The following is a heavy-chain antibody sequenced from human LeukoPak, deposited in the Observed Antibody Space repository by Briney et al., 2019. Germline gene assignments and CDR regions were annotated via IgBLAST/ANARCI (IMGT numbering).Heavy chain of an antibody. CDR3: ARMSGYSSGWLDAFDI. V-gene: IGHV6-1*01. Sequence: SQTLSLTCAISGDSVSSNSAAWNWIRQSPSRGLERLGRTYYRSKWYNDYAVSVKSRITINPDTSKNQFSLQLNSVTPEDTTVYYCARMSGYSSGWLDAFDIWGQGTMVTVSS. CDR1: GDSVSSNSAA. CDR2: TYYRSKWYN. J-gene: IGHJ3*02. D-gene: IGHD6-19*01.